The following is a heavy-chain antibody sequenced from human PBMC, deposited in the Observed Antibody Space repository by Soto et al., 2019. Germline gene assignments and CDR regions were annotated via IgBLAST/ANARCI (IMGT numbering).Heavy chain of an antibody. CDR3: ARQYGGSYADY. CDR2: IYYSGST. Sequence: SETLSLTCTVSGGSISSYYWSWIRQPPGKGLEWIGYIYYSGSTNYNPSLKSRVTISVDTSKNQFSLKLSSVTAADPAVYYCARQYGGSYADYWGQGTLVTVSS. CDR1: GGSISSYY. D-gene: IGHD1-26*01. J-gene: IGHJ4*02. V-gene: IGHV4-59*08.